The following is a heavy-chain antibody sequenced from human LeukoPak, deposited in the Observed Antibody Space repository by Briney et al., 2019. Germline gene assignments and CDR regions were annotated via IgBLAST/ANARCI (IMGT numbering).Heavy chain of an antibody. CDR3: ARRSRGILSPFDI. D-gene: IGHD6-13*01. CDR2: INHSGST. V-gene: IGHV4-34*01. CDR1: GGSFSGYY. Sequence: SETLSLTCAVHGGSFSGYYWSWIRQPPGKGLEWIGEINHSGSTNYNPSLKSRVTISVDTSKNQFSLKLGSVTAADTAVYYCARRSRGILSPFDIWGQGTMVTVSS. J-gene: IGHJ3*02.